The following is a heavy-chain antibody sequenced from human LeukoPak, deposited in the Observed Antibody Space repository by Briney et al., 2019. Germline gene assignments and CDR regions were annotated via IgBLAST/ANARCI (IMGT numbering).Heavy chain of an antibody. CDR1: GGTFSSYA. D-gene: IGHD3-3*01. CDR3: ARVGFGFGFDY. J-gene: IGHJ4*02. Sequence: GASVKVSCKASGGTFSSYAISWVRQAPGQGLEWMGGIIPIFGTANYAQKFQGRVTITADESTSTAYMELSSLRSKDTAVYYCARVGFGFGFDYWGQGTLVTVSS. V-gene: IGHV1-69*13. CDR2: IIPIFGTA.